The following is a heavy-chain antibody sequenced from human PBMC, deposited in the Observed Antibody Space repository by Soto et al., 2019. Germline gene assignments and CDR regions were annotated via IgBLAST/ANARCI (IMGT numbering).Heavy chain of an antibody. CDR3: AIGDSFDY. Sequence: EVELVESGGGLFQPGGSLRLSCAASGFTFSDQWMSWVRQIPGKGLKWVANIKQDGSKRYYVDSVKGRFTISRDNARNSLYLQMTSLRVEDTAVYYCAIGDSFDYWGQGTLVTVSS. J-gene: IGHJ4*02. V-gene: IGHV3-7*03. CDR1: GFTFSDQW. CDR2: IKQDGSKR.